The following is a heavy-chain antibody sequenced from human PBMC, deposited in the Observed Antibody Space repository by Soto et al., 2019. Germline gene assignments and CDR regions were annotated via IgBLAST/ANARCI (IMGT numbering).Heavy chain of an antibody. J-gene: IGHJ4*02. CDR2: ISSSSSYI. D-gene: IGHD3-22*01. V-gene: IGHV3-21*04. Sequence: GGSLRLSCAASGFTFSSYSMNWVRQAPGKGLEWVSSISSSSSYIYYADSVKGRFTISRDNAKNSLYLQMNSLRAEDTAVYYWARWQKNGPYDSSGLWGQGTLVTVSS. CDR1: GFTFSSYS. CDR3: ARWQKNGPYDSSGL.